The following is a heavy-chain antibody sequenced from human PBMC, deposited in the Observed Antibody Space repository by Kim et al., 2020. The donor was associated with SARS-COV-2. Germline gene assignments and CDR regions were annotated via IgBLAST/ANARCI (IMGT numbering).Heavy chain of an antibody. V-gene: IGHV3-30*07. Sequence: VKGRVTLSRDNSKNSLYLQMNGLRAEDTAVYYCARGGKWLDYYYYGMDVWGQGTTVTVSS. J-gene: IGHJ6*02. D-gene: IGHD6-19*01. CDR3: ARGGKWLDYYYYGMDV.